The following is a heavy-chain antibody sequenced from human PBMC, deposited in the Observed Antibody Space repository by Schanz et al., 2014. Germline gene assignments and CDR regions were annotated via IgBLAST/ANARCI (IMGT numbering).Heavy chain of an antibody. CDR3: VRDKKGFVAVAGRAPFDY. J-gene: IGHJ4*02. CDR2: ISFDGRNT. Sequence: VQLLESGGGLVQPGGSLRLSCAASGITLSGYGLHWVRQAPGKGLEWVGFISFDGRNTGYAHSVKGRFTISRDNAKNSLYLQMNSLRAEDTAVYYCVRDKKGFVAVAGRAPFDYWGQGTLVTVSS. D-gene: IGHD6-19*01. V-gene: IGHV3-30*03. CDR1: GITLSGYG.